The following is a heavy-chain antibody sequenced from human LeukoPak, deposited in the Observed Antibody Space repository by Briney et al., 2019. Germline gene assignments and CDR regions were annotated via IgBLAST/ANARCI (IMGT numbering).Heavy chain of an antibody. CDR2: ISSSSSYI. Sequence: GGSLRLSCAASGFTFSSYSMNWVRQAPGKGLEWVSSISSSSSYIYYADSVKGRFTISGDNAKNSLYLQMNSLRAEDTAVYYCARDPYSNFRPSYFDYWGQGTLVTVSS. D-gene: IGHD4-11*01. CDR1: GFTFSSYS. J-gene: IGHJ4*02. CDR3: ARDPYSNFRPSYFDY. V-gene: IGHV3-21*01.